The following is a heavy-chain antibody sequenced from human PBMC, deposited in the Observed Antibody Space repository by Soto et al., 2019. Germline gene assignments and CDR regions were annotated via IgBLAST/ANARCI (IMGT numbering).Heavy chain of an antibody. CDR1: GVSSSIAPPS. CDR3: ERLGGYCSGTSCHGYYAMDV. V-gene: IGHV4-39*01. Sequence: SESFTMTCTTGGVSSSIAPPSRKSSPQPPGKGLEWIGTFYYSGSTHYNPSLESRVTISVDTSKNQFSLKVSSVTAADTAMYYCERLGGYCSGTSCHGYYAMDVWGQGTTVT. CDR2: FYYSGST. J-gene: IGHJ6*02. D-gene: IGHD2-2*01.